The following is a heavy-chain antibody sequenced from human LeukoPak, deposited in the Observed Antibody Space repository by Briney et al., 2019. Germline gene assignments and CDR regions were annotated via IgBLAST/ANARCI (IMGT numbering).Heavy chain of an antibody. J-gene: IGHJ4*02. CDR2: ISYDGSNK. Sequence: TGGSLRLSCAASEFTFSSYGMHWVRQAPGKGLEWVAVISYDGSNKYYADSVKGRFTISRDNSKNTLYLQMNSLRAEDTAVYYCAKGSPAAGFDYWGQGTLVTVSS. CDR3: AKGSPAAGFDY. V-gene: IGHV3-30*18. CDR1: EFTFSSYG. D-gene: IGHD6-13*01.